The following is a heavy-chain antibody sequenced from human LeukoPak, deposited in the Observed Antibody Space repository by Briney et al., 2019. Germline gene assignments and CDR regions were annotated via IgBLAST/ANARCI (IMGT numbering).Heavy chain of an antibody. CDR1: GFTFSSYA. J-gene: IGHJ4*02. D-gene: IGHD3-22*01. V-gene: IGHV3-30-3*01. CDR3: ARCDSSGYNFFGY. Sequence: PGGSLRLSCAASGFTFSSYAMHWVRQAPGKGLEWVAVILYDGSNKYYADSVKGRFTISRDNSQNTLYLQMNSLRAEDRAVYYCARCDSSGYNFFGYWGQGTLVPVSS. CDR2: ILYDGSNK.